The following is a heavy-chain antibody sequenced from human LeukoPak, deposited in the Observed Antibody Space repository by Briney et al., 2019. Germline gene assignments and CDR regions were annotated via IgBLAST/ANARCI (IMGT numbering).Heavy chain of an antibody. CDR1: GGSFSGYY. V-gene: IGHV4-34*01. J-gene: IGHJ4*02. D-gene: IGHD6-6*01. Sequence: SETLSLTCAVYGGSFSGYYWSWIRLPPGKGLEWIGEINHSGSTNYNPSLKSRVTISVDTSKNQFSLKLSSVTAADTAVYYCARVFSSSDRSGVQKDYWGQGTLVTVSS. CDR3: ARVFSSSDRSGVQKDY. CDR2: INHSGST.